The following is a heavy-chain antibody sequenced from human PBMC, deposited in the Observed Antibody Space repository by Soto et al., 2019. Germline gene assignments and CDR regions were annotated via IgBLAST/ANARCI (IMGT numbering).Heavy chain of an antibody. Sequence: ASVKVSCKASGYTFTGYYMHWVRQAPGQGLEWMGWINPNSGGTNYAQKFQGWVTMTRDTSISTAYMELSRLRSDDTAVYYCARGALDYYDSSGYYYPYDYWGQGTLVTVSS. CDR2: INPNSGGT. D-gene: IGHD3-22*01. CDR3: ARGALDYYDSSGYYYPYDY. J-gene: IGHJ4*02. V-gene: IGHV1-2*04. CDR1: GYTFTGYY.